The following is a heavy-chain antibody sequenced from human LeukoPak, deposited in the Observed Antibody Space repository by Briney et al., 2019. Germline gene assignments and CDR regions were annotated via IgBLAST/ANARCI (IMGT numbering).Heavy chain of an antibody. D-gene: IGHD2-8*01. V-gene: IGHV4-39*07. Sequence: SETLSLTCAVSGGSITSSKYFCGWIRQPPGKELELIGIISYSGSTDYNPSLKNRVTISTDTSTNQFSLKLTSVTAADTAVYYCAGLGVMVLVYQFEYWGRGTPVTVSS. CDR1: GGSITSSKYF. CDR3: AGLGVMVLVYQFEY. J-gene: IGHJ4*02. CDR2: ISYSGST.